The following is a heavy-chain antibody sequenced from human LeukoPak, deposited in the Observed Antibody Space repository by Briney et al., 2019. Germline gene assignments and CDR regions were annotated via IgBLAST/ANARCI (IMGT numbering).Heavy chain of an antibody. CDR3: ARGYDFWSGYYRQNWFDP. D-gene: IGHD3-3*01. CDR2: IYTSGST. Sequence: PSETLSLTCTVSGGSISSYYWSWIRQPAGKGLEWIGRIYTSGSTNYNPSLKSRVTMSVETSKNQFSLKLSSVTAADTAVYYCARGYDFWSGYYRQNWFDPWGQGTLVTVSS. J-gene: IGHJ5*02. V-gene: IGHV4-4*07. CDR1: GGSISSYY.